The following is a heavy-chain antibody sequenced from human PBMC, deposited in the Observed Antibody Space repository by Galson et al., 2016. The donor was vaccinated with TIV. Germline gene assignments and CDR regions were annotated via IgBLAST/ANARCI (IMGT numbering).Heavy chain of an antibody. J-gene: IGHJ5*01. CDR3: ATSVLPPAVMPATRLHS. CDR2: IYPGNSDT. Sequence: QSGAEVKKPGESLKISCQGSGYSFATYWIAWVRQMPGKGLDWMGIIYPGNSDTRYSPSFQGQVTISADRSTNTAYLQWSSLKASDTAIYYCATSVLPPAVMPATRLHSGGQGTLVTVSS. CDR1: GYSFATYW. D-gene: IGHD2-2*01. V-gene: IGHV5-51*03.